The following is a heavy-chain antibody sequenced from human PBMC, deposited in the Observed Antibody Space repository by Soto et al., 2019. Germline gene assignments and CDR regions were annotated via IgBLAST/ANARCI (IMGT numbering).Heavy chain of an antibody. CDR1: GFSFSTYT. V-gene: IGHV3-33*01. Sequence: QVQLEESGGGVVQPGRSLRLSCAASGFSFSTYTIHWVRQAPGKGLEWVAFIWYDGSNRDYADSVKGRFTISRDNSKNTMYLQMTSRRAEDTAMYFCARDRHYFDLWGRGTLVTVSS. J-gene: IGHJ2*01. CDR3: ARDRHYFDL. CDR2: IWYDGSNR.